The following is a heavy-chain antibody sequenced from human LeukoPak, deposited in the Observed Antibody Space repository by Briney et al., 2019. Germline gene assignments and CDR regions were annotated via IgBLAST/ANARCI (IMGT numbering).Heavy chain of an antibody. Sequence: GSLRLSCAPSGFIFRNFWMTWVRQAPGKGLEWVANIKQDGSEEYYVDSLRGRFTISRDNAKNLLFLQMNSLRAEDTAVYYCARHIDWKFDYWGQGTLVTVSS. CDR1: GFIFRNFW. CDR2: IKQDGSEE. CDR3: ARHIDWKFDY. J-gene: IGHJ4*02. D-gene: IGHD1-1*01. V-gene: IGHV3-7*01.